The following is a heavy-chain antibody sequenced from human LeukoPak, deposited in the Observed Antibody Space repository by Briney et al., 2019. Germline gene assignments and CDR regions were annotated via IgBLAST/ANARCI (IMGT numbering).Heavy chain of an antibody. Sequence: LSLTCTVSGGPISSYYWSWIRQAPGKGLEWVSYISSSSSFTNYADSLKGRFTISRDNAKNSLYLQMNSLRAEDTAVYYCARVVGSSWSLFDYWGQGTLVTVSS. D-gene: IGHD6-13*01. J-gene: IGHJ4*02. CDR2: ISSSSSFT. CDR3: ARVVGSSWSLFDY. CDR1: GGPISSYY. V-gene: IGHV3-11*06.